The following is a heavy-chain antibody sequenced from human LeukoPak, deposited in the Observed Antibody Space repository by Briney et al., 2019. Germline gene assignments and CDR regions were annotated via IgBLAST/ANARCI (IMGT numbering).Heavy chain of an antibody. CDR3: ARETGRDGYSFVDY. D-gene: IGHD5-24*01. Sequence: ASVKVSCKASGYTFTGYYMHWVRQAPGQGLEWMGQINPNSGGTNYAQKFQGRVTMTRDTSISTAYMELSRLRSDDTAVYYCARETGRDGYSFVDYWGQGTLVTVSS. CDR2: INPNSGGT. V-gene: IGHV1-2*06. J-gene: IGHJ4*02. CDR1: GYTFTGYY.